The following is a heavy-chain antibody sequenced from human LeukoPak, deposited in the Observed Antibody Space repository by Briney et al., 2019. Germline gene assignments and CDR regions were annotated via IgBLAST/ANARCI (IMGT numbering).Heavy chain of an antibody. D-gene: IGHD2-8*01. V-gene: IGHV3-23*01. J-gene: IGHJ6*03. CDR3: ANGNRCTSPNCLGYYYFYMDV. Sequence: GGSLRLSCAASGFTFSSYAMSWVRQAPGRGLEWVSGFSGSGGTTYYADSVKGRFTISRDNSKNTLYLQMNSLGAEDTAVYYCANGNRCTSPNCLGYYYFYMDVWGKGTTVTVSS. CDR1: GFTFSSYA. CDR2: FSGSGGTT.